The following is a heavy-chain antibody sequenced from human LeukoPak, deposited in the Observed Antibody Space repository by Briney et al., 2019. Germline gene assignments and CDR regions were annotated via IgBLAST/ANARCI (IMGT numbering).Heavy chain of an antibody. CDR2: INPSGGST. CDR3: ARGDHVRIYAESAFDI. CDR1: GYTFTSYF. J-gene: IGHJ3*02. V-gene: IGHV1-46*01. D-gene: IGHD3-3*01. Sequence: ASVKVSCKSYGYTFTSYFMHWVQQAPGQGLEWMGIINPSGGSTNYVQKFQGRVTMTRDTSTSTVYMELSRLRSEDTAVYYCARGDHVRIYAESAFDIWGQGTKVTVSS.